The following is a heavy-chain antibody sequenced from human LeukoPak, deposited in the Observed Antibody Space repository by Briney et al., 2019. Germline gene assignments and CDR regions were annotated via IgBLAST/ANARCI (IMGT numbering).Heavy chain of an antibody. CDR3: ARFAAGGSYYYYMDV. J-gene: IGHJ6*03. CDR1: GFTFSSYT. CDR2: IGTSSTTI. V-gene: IGHV3-48*01. Sequence: GGSLRLSCAASGFTFSSYTMNWVRQPPGKGLEWVSIIGTSSTTIYYADSAKGRFTISRDNAKNSLYLQMNSLRADDTAVYYCARFAAGGSYYYYMDVWGKGTTVTVSS. D-gene: IGHD6-25*01.